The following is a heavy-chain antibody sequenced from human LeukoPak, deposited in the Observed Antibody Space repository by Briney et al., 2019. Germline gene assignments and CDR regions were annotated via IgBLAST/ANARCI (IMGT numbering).Heavy chain of an antibody. D-gene: IGHD6-6*01. V-gene: IGHV4-59*11. CDR3: ATGAARLPDY. CDR1: GSSITSHY. Sequence: PSETLSLTCTVSGSSITSHYWSWIRQPPGKGLEWIGYIYYSGSTNYNPSLKSRVTISVDTSKNQFSLKLSSVTAADTAVYYCATGAARLPDYWGQGTLVTVSS. J-gene: IGHJ4*02. CDR2: IYYSGST.